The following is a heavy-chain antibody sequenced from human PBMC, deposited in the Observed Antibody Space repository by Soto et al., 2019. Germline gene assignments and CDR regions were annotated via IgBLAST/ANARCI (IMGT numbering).Heavy chain of an antibody. D-gene: IGHD1-26*01. CDR3: AKGFSGTTYNYDMDV. CDR2: ISGSGVST. J-gene: IGHJ6*02. V-gene: IGHV3-23*01. CDR1: GFTFGSYA. Sequence: GGSLRLSCAASGFTFGSYAMNWVRQAPGKGLEWVSTISGSGVSTYHADSVKGRFTISRDNSKNTLYLQMNSLRAEETAVYYCAKGFSGTTYNYDMDVWGQGTTVTVSS.